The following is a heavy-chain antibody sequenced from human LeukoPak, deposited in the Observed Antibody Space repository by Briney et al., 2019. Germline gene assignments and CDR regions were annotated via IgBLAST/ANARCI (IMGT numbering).Heavy chain of an antibody. V-gene: IGHV4-59*01. D-gene: IGHD4-17*01. CDR2: IYYSGTT. CDR1: GGSISSYC. CDR3: ARGYGDYSDWFDP. J-gene: IGHJ5*02. Sequence: SETLSLTCAVSGGSISSYCLNWIRQSPGKGLEWIGYIYYSGTTKYNPSLKSRVTISVDTSKNQLSLKLRSVTAADTAVYYCARGYGDYSDWFDPWGQGTLVTVSS.